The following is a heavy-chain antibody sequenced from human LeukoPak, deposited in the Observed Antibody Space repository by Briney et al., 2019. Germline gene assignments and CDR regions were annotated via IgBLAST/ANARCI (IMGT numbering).Heavy chain of an antibody. CDR1: GYAFTDYY. Sequence: ASVKVSCKTSGYAFTDYYMHWVRQAPGQGLEWMGWINPKGGGTIYAQNFQGRVTLTRDMSVSTVYMELSRLRSDDTAVYYCARAGRYDTSGYYYRYWGQGTLVTVSS. D-gene: IGHD3-22*01. CDR2: INPKGGGT. J-gene: IGHJ4*02. CDR3: ARAGRYDTSGYYYRY. V-gene: IGHV1-2*02.